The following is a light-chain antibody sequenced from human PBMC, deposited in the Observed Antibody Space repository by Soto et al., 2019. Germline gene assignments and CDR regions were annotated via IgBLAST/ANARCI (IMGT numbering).Light chain of an antibody. CDR3: QQSYSTPR. V-gene: IGKV1-39*01. J-gene: IGKJ5*01. CDR2: AAS. CDR1: QSISSY. Sequence: DIQMTQSPSSLSASVGDRVTITCRASQSISSYLNWYQQKPGKATKLLIYAASSLQSGVPSRFSGSGSGTDFTLTISSLQPEEFATYYCQQSYSTPRFGQGTRLEIK.